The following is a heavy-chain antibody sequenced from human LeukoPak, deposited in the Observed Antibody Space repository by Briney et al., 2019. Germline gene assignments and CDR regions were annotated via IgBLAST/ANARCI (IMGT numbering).Heavy chain of an antibody. CDR1: GGSISSYY. D-gene: IGHD2-15*01. V-gene: IGHV4-59*01. Sequence: PSETLSLTCTDSGGSISSYYWSWIRQPPGKGLEWIGYIYYSGSTNYNPSLKSRVTTSVDTSKNQFSLKLSSVTAADTAVYYCARALGYCSGGSCYERGNYYYYYGMDVWGQGTTVTVSS. CDR3: ARALGYCSGGSCYERGNYYYYYGMDV. CDR2: IYYSGST. J-gene: IGHJ6*02.